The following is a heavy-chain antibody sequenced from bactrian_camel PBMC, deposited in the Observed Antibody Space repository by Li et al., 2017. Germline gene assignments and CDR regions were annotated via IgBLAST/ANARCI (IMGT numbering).Heavy chain of an antibody. V-gene: IGHV3S9*01. D-gene: IGHD6*01. J-gene: IGHJ4*01. CDR3: VSDLYTSSWNKY. CDR1: GDTIGRYC. CDR2: IESDGST. Sequence: HVQLVESGGGSVQVGGSLRLSCVASGDTIGRYCMGWFRQIPDREREGVAGIESDGSTSYADSVKGRFTISSDNAKNTVALQMNSLKYEDTALYYCVSDLYTSSWNKYWGQGTQVTVS.